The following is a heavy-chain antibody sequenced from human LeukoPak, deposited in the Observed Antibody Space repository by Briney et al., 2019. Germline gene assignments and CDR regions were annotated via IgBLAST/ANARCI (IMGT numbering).Heavy chain of an antibody. V-gene: IGHV1-2*06. Sequence: HVASVKVSCKASGYTFTGFYIHWVRQAPGQGLEWMGRINPRIGDTNSARTFQGRVTMTRDTSISTAYMDLNRLTSDDTAVYYCARGAWDYDGKDYWGQGTLVTVSS. D-gene: IGHD1-7*01. J-gene: IGHJ4*02. CDR1: GYTFTGFY. CDR3: ARGAWDYDGKDY. CDR2: INPRIGDT.